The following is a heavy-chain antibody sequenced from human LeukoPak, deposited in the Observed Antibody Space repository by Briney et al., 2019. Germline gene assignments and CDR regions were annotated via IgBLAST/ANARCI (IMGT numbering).Heavy chain of an antibody. CDR3: ARASGYCSGGSCYSAHHFDY. J-gene: IGHJ4*02. D-gene: IGHD2-15*01. CDR2: ISSSSSYI. CDR1: GFTFSSYS. V-gene: IGHV3-21*01. Sequence: GGPLRLSCAASGFTFSSYSMNWVRQAPGKGLEWVSSISSSSSYIYYADSVKGRFTISRDNAKNSLYLQMNSLRAEDTAVYYCARASGYCSGGSCYSAHHFDYWGQGTLVTVSS.